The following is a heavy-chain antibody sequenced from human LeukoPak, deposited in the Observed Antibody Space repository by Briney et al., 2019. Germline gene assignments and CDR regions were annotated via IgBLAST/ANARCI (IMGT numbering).Heavy chain of an antibody. D-gene: IGHD1-26*01. Sequence: SGTLSLTCAVSGGSISSSNWWSWIRQPPGKGLEWIGYIYYSGSTNYNPSLKSRVTISVDTSKNQFSLKLSSVTAADTAVYYCARDSPPYSGSYYNGMDVWGQGTTVTVSS. CDR1: GGSISSSNW. V-gene: IGHV4-61*01. J-gene: IGHJ6*02. CDR3: ARDSPPYSGSYYNGMDV. CDR2: IYYSGST.